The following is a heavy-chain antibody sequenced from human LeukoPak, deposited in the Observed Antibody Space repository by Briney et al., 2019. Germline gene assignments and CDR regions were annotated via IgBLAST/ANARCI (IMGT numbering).Heavy chain of an antibody. CDR1: GGSFSGYY. V-gene: IGHV4-34*01. CDR2: INHSGST. D-gene: IGHD5-24*01. CDR3: ARESLTWLQSRTSWFDP. J-gene: IGHJ5*02. Sequence: SETLSLTCAVYGGSFSGYYWSWIRQPPGKGLEWIGEINHSGSTNYNPSLKSRVTISVDTSKNQFSLKLSSMTAADTAVYYCARESLTWLQSRTSWFDPWGQGTLVTVSS.